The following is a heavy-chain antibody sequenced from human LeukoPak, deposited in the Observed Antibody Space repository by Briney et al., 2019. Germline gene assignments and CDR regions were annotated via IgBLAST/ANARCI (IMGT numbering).Heavy chain of an antibody. Sequence: GRSLRLSCAASGFIFSNSAMHWVRQAPGKGLEWVAVISYDGSNKYYADSVKGRFTISRDNSKNTLYLQMNSLRAEDTAVYYCARDQGDIVATAVDYWGQGTLVTVSS. J-gene: IGHJ4*02. D-gene: IGHD5-12*01. CDR2: ISYDGSNK. V-gene: IGHV3-30*03. CDR3: ARDQGDIVATAVDY. CDR1: GFIFSNSA.